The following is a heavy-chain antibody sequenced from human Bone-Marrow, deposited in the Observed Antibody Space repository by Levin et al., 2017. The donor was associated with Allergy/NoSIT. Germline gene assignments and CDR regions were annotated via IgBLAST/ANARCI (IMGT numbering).Heavy chain of an antibody. CDR1: GASISSYY. V-gene: IGHV4-4*07. CDR2: IYSGST. CDR3: AVLRGGTTNEVDS. J-gene: IGHJ4*02. D-gene: IGHD1-26*01. Sequence: PSETLSLTCTVSGASISSYYWSWIRQPAGKGLEWIGHIYSGSTDYSPSLKSRVTMSADTSKNQFSLKVISVTAADTAVYYCAVLRGGTTNEVDSWGQGTLVTVSS.